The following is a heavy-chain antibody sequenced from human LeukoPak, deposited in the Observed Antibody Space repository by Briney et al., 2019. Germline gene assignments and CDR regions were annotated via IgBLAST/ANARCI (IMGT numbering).Heavy chain of an antibody. CDR1: GFTFSSYA. CDR2: VSGSGGDT. J-gene: IGHJ4*02. D-gene: IGHD2-2*02. V-gene: IGHV3-23*01. CDR3: AREGHCSTTSCYTPFDY. Sequence: GGSLRLSCAASGFTFSSYAMSWVRQAPGKGLEWVSAVSGSGGDTYYADSVKGRFTISRDNSKNTLYLQMNSLRVEDTAVYYCAREGHCSTTSCYTPFDYWGQGTLVTVSS.